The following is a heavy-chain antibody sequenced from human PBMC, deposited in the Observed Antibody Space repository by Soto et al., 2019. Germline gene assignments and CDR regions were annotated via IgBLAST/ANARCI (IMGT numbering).Heavy chain of an antibody. CDR3: AREPSPAYYDSSGYYRPDAFDI. D-gene: IGHD3-22*01. CDR2: IIPIFGTA. Sequence: VASVKVSCKASGGTFSSYAISWVRQAPGQGLEWMGGIIPIFGTANYAQKFQGRVTITADESTSTAYMELSSLRSEDTAVYYCAREPSPAYYDSSGYYRPDAFDIWGQGTMVTVSS. CDR1: GGTFSSYA. V-gene: IGHV1-69*13. J-gene: IGHJ3*02.